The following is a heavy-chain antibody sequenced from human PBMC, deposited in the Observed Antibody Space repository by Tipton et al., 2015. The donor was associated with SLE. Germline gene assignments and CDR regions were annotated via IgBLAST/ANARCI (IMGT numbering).Heavy chain of an antibody. Sequence: TLSLTCTVSGGSISAYFWSWIRQPPGKGLEWIGNIYYSGITHYNPSLKSRVAMSVDTSKNQFSLRLNSVTAADTAVYHCARAEYREYDWDYWGQGTLVTVSS. V-gene: IGHV4-59*01. J-gene: IGHJ4*02. CDR2: IYYSGIT. D-gene: IGHD1-1*01. CDR3: ARAEYREYDWDY. CDR1: GGSISAYF.